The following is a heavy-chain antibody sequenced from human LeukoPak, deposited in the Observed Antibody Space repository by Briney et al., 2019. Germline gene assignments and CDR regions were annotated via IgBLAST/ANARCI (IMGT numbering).Heavy chain of an antibody. CDR3: AREPHDSGAVPGI. CDR1: GGSISSYY. J-gene: IGHJ3*02. V-gene: IGHV4-4*08. Sequence: PSETLSLTCSVSGGSISSYYGSWIRKSPGKGLEWIGYSHDSGRTNYNPSLKSRVAGFVDTSKNQVSLRLSSVTAADTAVYYCAREPHDSGAVPGIWGQGTKVTVSS. CDR2: SHDSGRT. D-gene: IGHD4-17*01.